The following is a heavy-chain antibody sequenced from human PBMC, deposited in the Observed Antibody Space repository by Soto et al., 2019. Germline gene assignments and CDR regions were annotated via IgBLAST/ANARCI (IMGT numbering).Heavy chain of an antibody. V-gene: IGHV4-34*01. J-gene: IGHJ4*02. Sequence: PSETLSLTCAVFGGSFSTNFWSWIRQPPGKGLEWLGQIHHSGGTNYNPSLNSRVTMSGDTAKNQFSLKLSSVTAADTAVYYCARHGAYYFDLWGQGTLVTVSS. CDR2: IHHSGGT. D-gene: IGHD4-17*01. CDR3: ARHGAYYFDL. CDR1: GGSFSTNF.